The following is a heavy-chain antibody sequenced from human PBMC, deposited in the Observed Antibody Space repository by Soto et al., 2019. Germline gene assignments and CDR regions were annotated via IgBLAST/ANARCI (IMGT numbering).Heavy chain of an antibody. D-gene: IGHD7-27*01. J-gene: IGHJ5*02. CDR1: GYTFTSYG. Sequence: QVQLVQSGAEVKKPGASVKVSCKASGYTFTSYGISWVRQAPGQGLEWMGWISAYNGNTNYAQKLQGRVTMTTGTSTDKAYLEVRSLESDDQAGYLRPGACSEGETGGWVQPRGPGTLV. CDR3: PGACSEGETGGWVQP. V-gene: IGHV1-18*04. CDR2: ISAYNGNT.